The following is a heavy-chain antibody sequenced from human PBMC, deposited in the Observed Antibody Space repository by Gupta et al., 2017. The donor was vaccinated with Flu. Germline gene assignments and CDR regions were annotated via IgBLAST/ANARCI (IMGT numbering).Heavy chain of an antibody. J-gene: IGHJ6*03. CDR3: AREYNVVVSAANYYFMDV. CDR2: ISGSGTTL. D-gene: IGHD2-15*01. Sequence: VRQAPGKGLEWISYISGSGTTLYYADSVKGRFTISRDSAKNSLFLQMNSLRAEDTAVYYCAREYNVVVSAANYYFMDVWGKGTAVTVSS. V-gene: IGHV3-48*03.